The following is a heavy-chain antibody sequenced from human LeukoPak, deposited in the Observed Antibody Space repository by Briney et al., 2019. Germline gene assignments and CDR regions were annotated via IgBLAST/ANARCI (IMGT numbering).Heavy chain of an antibody. J-gene: IGHJ4*02. D-gene: IGHD2-21*02. V-gene: IGHV5-51*01. CDR2: IYPGDSDT. Sequence: GESLKISCKGSGYSFTSYWIGWLRQMPGKGLEWMGIIYPGDSDTRYSPSFQGQVTISADKSISTAYLQWSSLKASDTAMYYCARCPPGGDCYLGYFDYWGQGTLVTVSS. CDR3: ARCPPGGDCYLGYFDY. CDR1: GYSFTSYW.